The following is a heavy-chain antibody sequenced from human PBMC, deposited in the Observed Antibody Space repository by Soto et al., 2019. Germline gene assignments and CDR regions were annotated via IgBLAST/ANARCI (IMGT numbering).Heavy chain of an antibody. Sequence: QVQLVQSGAEVKKPGSSVKVSRKASVGTFSNYAISWVRQAPGQGLEWMGGFIPVFGTTHYAQKFEGRVTITADDSTNTDMELRGLRSEDTALYYCARSIGSSSFYFDFWGQGTLITVSS. CDR3: ARSIGSSSFYFDF. J-gene: IGHJ4*02. V-gene: IGHV1-69*01. CDR2: FIPVFGTT. CDR1: VGTFSNYA. D-gene: IGHD6-6*01.